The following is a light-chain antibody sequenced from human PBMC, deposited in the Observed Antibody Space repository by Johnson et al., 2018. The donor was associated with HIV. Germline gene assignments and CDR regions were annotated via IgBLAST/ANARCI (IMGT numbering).Light chain of an antibody. J-gene: IGLJ1*01. CDR2: DNS. V-gene: IGLV1-51*01. CDR1: SSNIGSNY. Sequence: LTQPPSVSAAPGQRVTISCSGSSSNIGSNYVSWYQQLPGTAPKLLIYDNSTRPSKIPDRFSASKSGTSATLGITGLQTGDEADYYCGTWDNSLIARYVFGTGTKVTVL. CDR3: GTWDNSLIARYV.